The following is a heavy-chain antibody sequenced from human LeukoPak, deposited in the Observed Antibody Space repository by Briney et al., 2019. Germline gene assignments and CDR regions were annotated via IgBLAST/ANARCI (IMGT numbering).Heavy chain of an antibody. D-gene: IGHD2-21*01. CDR2: INHSGST. V-gene: IGHV4-34*01. Sequence: PSETLSLTCAVYVGSFSDYYWSWIRQPPGKGLEWIGEINHSGSTNYNPSLKSRVTISVDTSKNQFSLKLSSVTAADTAVYYCARRVISSNASFDYWGQGTLVTVSS. CDR3: ARRVISSNASFDY. J-gene: IGHJ4*02. CDR1: VGSFSDYY.